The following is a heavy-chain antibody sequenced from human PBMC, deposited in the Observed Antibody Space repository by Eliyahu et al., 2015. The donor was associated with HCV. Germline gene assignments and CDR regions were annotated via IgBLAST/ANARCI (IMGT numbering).Heavy chain of an antibody. CDR1: GXTFSNHA. J-gene: IGHJ4*02. CDR2: ISYDKANE. CDR3: ARGYTGSCIDY. Sequence: QVHLVESGGGVVQPGGSLXLSXATSGXTFSNHAMXWVRXAPCGGLEWVXXISYDKANEYYLDSVKGRFTISRDNPKNTLYLQMNSLRAEDAAIYYCARGYTGSCIDYWGQGTLVTVSS. V-gene: IGHV3-30*04. D-gene: IGHD1-1*01.